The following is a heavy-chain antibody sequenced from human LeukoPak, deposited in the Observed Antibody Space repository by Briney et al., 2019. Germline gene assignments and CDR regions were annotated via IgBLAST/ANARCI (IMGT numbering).Heavy chain of an antibody. CDR3: ARLWNSGYIIYFDS. J-gene: IGHJ4*02. CDR2: INPISGGT. Sequence: ASVKVSCKTSGYTFTGYYIHWVRQAPGQGLEWMGWINPISGGTNFPQKFRGRVTMTRDTSISKAYMELSRLTSDDTAVYYCARLWNSGYIIYFDSWGQGALVTVSS. V-gene: IGHV1-2*02. D-gene: IGHD5-12*01. CDR1: GYTFTGYY.